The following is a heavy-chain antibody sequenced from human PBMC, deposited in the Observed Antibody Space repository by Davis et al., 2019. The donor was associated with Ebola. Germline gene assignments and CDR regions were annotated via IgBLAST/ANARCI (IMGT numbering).Heavy chain of an antibody. CDR3: TRGFGGQQTYDF. CDR1: GGSFSGYY. V-gene: IGHV4-34*01. Sequence: MPGGSLRLSCAVYGGSFSGYYWSWIRQPPGKGLEWIGEINHSGSTNYNPSLKSRVTISVDTSKNQFSLKLTSVTAADTAAYYCTRGFGGQQTYDFWGQGPLVTVSS. J-gene: IGHJ4*02. D-gene: IGHD6-13*01. CDR2: INHSGST.